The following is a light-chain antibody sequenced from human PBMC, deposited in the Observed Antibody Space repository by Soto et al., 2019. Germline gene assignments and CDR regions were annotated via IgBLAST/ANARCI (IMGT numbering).Light chain of an antibody. CDR3: AAWDDSLNGVV. V-gene: IGLV1-44*01. Sequence: QSVLTQPPSASATPGQRVTISCSGSSFNIGSNSVNWYQQLPGTAPKLLIYSNNLRPSGVPDRFSGSKSGTSASLAISGLQSELEADYYCAAWDDSLNGVVFGGGTKLTVL. CDR1: SFNIGSNS. CDR2: SNN. J-gene: IGLJ2*01.